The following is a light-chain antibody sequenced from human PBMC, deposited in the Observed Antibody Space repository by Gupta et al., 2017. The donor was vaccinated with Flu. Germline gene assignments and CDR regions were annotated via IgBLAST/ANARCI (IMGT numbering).Light chain of an antibody. Sequence: IQMTQSPSSLSASVGDRVTITCRASQSISTYLNWYQQKPGKAPKILIYAASTLQSGVPPRFRGSGSGTDFSLTITSRQPEDFATYYCQQTDIMPPLTFGGGTKVEIK. V-gene: IGKV1-39*01. CDR3: QQTDIMPPLT. J-gene: IGKJ4*01. CDR2: AAS. CDR1: QSISTY.